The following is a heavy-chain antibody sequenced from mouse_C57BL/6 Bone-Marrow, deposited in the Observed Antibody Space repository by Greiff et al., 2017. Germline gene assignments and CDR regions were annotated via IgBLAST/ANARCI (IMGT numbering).Heavy chain of an antibody. CDR1: GYAFTNYL. CDR2: INPGSGGT. D-gene: IGHD1-1*01. Sequence: QVQLQQSGAELVRPGTSVKVSCKASGYAFTNYLIEWVKQRPGQGLEWIGVINPGSGGTNYNEKLKGKATLTADKSYSTAYMQLSSLTSEDSAVYFCARGPYYYGSSHWYFDVWGTGTTVTVSS. J-gene: IGHJ1*03. V-gene: IGHV1-54*01. CDR3: ARGPYYYGSSHWYFDV.